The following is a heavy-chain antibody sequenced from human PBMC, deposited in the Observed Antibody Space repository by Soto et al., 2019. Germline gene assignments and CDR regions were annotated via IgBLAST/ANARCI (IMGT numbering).Heavy chain of an antibody. Sequence: ASVKVSCKASGYTFTSYYMHWVRQAPGQGLEWMGIINPSGDSTSYAQKFQGRVTMTRDTSTSTVYMELSSLRSEDTAVYYCARDRPHTTIMVYADYYYYYGMDVWGQGTTVTVSS. CDR1: GYTFTSYY. CDR3: ARDRPHTTIMVYADYYYYYGMDV. J-gene: IGHJ6*02. V-gene: IGHV1-46*01. CDR2: INPSGDST. D-gene: IGHD2-8*01.